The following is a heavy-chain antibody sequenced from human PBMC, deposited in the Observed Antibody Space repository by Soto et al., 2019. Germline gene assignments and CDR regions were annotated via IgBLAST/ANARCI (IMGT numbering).Heavy chain of an antibody. CDR1: GLSVSDYY. Sequence: SMRLSCAACGLSVSDYYMSGTRQDTGKGLEWVSYISSSGSTIYYADSVKGRFTISRDNAKNSLYLQMNSLRAEDTAVYYCAREGEGSGWYNHGMDVWAQATTVTVSS. CDR2: ISSSGSTI. V-gene: IGHV3-11*01. D-gene: IGHD6-19*01. CDR3: AREGEGSGWYNHGMDV. J-gene: IGHJ6*02.